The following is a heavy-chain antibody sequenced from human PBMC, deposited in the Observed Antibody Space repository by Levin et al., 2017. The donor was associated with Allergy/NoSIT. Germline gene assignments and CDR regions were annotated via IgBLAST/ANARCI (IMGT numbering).Heavy chain of an antibody. J-gene: IGHJ6*04. V-gene: IGHV4-39*01. CDR1: GGSISSSSYY. Sequence: PSETLSLTCTVSGGSISSSSYYWGWIRQPPGKGLEWIGSIYYSGSTYYNPSLKSRVTISVDTSKNQFSLKLSSVTAADTAVYYCARGFSGMDGWGKGTTVTVSS. CDR3: ARGFSGMDG. CDR2: IYYSGST.